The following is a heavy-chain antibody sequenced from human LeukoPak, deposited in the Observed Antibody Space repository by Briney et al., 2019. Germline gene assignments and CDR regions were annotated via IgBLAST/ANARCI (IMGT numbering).Heavy chain of an antibody. D-gene: IGHD6-6*01. J-gene: IGHJ4*02. CDR3: AREKAARSNPDY. CDR1: GFTFDDYA. V-gene: IGHV3-9*01. Sequence: GRSLGLSCAASGFTFDDYAMHWVRQAPGKGLEWVSGFSWNSGSIGYADSVKGRFTISRDNAKNSLYLQMNSLRAEDTAVYYRAREKAARSNPDYWGQGTLVTVSS. CDR2: FSWNSGSI.